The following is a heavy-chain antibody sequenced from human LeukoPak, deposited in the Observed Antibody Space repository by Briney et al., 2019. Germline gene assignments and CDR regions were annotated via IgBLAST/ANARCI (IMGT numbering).Heavy chain of an antibody. D-gene: IGHD4-17*01. Sequence: ASVTVSCKASGYTFTGYYMHWVRQAPGQGLEWMGWINPNSGGTNYAQKFQGWVTMTRDTSISTAYMELSRLRSDDTAVYYCARGGDTVTSPFDYWGQGTLVTVSS. CDR1: GYTFTGYY. CDR3: ARGGDTVTSPFDY. CDR2: INPNSGGT. V-gene: IGHV1-2*04. J-gene: IGHJ4*02.